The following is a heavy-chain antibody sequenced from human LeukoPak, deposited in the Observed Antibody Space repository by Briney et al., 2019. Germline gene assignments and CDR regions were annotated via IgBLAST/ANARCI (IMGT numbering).Heavy chain of an antibody. J-gene: IGHJ4*02. CDR1: GYSFTSYW. CDR2: IYPGDSDT. Sequence: GEPLKISCKGSGYSFTSYWIGWVRQMPGKGLEWVGIIYPGDSDTRYSPSFQGQVTISADKSISTAYLQWSSLKASDTAMYYCARGPRYYYDSSGYRHFDYWGQGTLVTVSS. CDR3: ARGPRYYYDSSGYRHFDY. V-gene: IGHV5-51*01. D-gene: IGHD3-22*01.